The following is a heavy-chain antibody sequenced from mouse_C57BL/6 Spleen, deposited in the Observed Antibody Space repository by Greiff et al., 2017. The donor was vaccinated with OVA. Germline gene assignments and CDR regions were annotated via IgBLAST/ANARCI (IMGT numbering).Heavy chain of an antibody. D-gene: IGHD1-1*01. Sequence: DVQLVESGGGLVQPKGSLKLSCAASGFTFNTYAMYWVRQAPGKGLEWVARISSKSSNSSTYYADSVQDRFTISNADNKIMLQLHINKPKNEDIAMYCCVRDGGSSDWYCDVWGTGTTVTVSS. CDR2: ISSKSSNSST. J-gene: IGHJ1*03. CDR1: GFTFNTYA. CDR3: VRDGGSSDWYCDV. V-gene: IGHV10-3*01.